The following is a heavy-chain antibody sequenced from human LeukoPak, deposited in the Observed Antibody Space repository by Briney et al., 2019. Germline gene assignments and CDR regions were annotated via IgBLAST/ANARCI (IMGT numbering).Heavy chain of an antibody. CDR3: AKDSPAQGSRGLLTG. D-gene: IGHD3-9*01. V-gene: IGHV3-23*01. CDR1: GSTFSSYA. CDR2: ISGSGGST. Sequence: GGSLRLSCAASGSTFSSYAMSWVRQAPGKGLEWVSAISGSGGSTYYADSVKGRFTISRDNSKNTLYLQMNSLRAEDTAVYYCAKDSPAQGSRGLLTGWGQGTLVTVSS. J-gene: IGHJ4*02.